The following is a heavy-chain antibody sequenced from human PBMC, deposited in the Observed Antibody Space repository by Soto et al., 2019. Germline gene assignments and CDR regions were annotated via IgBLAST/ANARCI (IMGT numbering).Heavy chain of an antibody. D-gene: IGHD3-10*01. J-gene: IGHJ4*02. CDR3: ARDFSGRSYFFDY. CDR1: GYTFTSYG. Sequence: GASVKVSCKASGYTFTSYGISWVRQAPGQGLEWMGWISAYNGNTNYAQKFQGRVSIIRDTFASTPYTQLSSLRSEDTAVYYCARDFSGRSYFFDYWGQGTLVTVSS. CDR2: ISAYNGNT. V-gene: IGHV1-18*01.